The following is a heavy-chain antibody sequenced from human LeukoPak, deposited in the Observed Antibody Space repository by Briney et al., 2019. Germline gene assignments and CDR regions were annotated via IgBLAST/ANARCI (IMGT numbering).Heavy chain of an antibody. J-gene: IGHJ4*02. V-gene: IGHV4-61*02. D-gene: IGHD1-26*01. Sequence: SQTLSLTCTVSGGSISSGSYYWSWIRQPAGRGLEWIGRIYTSGSTNYNPSLKSRVTLSVDTSKNQFSLRLSSVTAADTAVYYCARERLPPIVGEDYWGQGTLVTVSS. CDR1: GGSISSGSYY. CDR3: ARERLPPIVGEDY. CDR2: IYTSGST.